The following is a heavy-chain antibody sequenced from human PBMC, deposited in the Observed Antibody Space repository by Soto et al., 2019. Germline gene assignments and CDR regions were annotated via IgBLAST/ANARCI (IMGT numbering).Heavy chain of an antibody. CDR1: GYTFTSYG. V-gene: IGHV1-18*01. J-gene: IGHJ6*02. D-gene: IGHD6-13*01. Sequence: QVQLVQSGAEVKKPGASVKVSCKAAGYTFTSYGISWVRQAPGQGLEWMGWISAYNGNTNYAQKLQGRVTMTTDTSTSTAYMELRSRRSDDTAVYYCARAHWSSSYTSKGMDVWGQGTTVTVSS. CDR2: ISAYNGNT. CDR3: ARAHWSSSYTSKGMDV.